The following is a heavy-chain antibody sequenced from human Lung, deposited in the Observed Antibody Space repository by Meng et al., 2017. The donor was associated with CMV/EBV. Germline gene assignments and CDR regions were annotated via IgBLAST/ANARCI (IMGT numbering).Heavy chain of an antibody. CDR1: FSFAAYA. Sequence: FSFAAYAIHWVPQAPGKGLEWVTAISYDGSNKYHADSVKGRFTASRDNSENTIYLQMNSLRPDDTAVYYCARVGYCKTVSCYSGFDYWGQGTLVTVSS. D-gene: IGHD2-2*01. V-gene: IGHV3-30*04. CDR2: ISYDGSNK. CDR3: ARVGYCKTVSCYSGFDY. J-gene: IGHJ4*02.